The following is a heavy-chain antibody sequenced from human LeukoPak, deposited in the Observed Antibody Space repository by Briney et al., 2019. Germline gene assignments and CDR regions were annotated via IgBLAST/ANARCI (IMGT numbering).Heavy chain of an antibody. CDR3: ARENYDSSGYYD. D-gene: IGHD3-22*01. J-gene: IGHJ4*02. V-gene: IGHV4-31*03. Sequence: SETLSLTCTVSGVSISSGGYYWSWIRQHPGKGLEWIGYIYYSGSTYYNPSLKSRVTISVDTSKNQFSLKLSSVTAADTAVYYCARENYDSSGYYDWGQGTLVTVSS. CDR2: IYYSGST. CDR1: GVSISSGGYY.